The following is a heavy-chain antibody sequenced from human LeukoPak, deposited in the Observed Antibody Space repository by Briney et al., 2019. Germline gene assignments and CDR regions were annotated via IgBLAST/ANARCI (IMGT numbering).Heavy chain of an antibody. CDR1: GVIFNNYA. CDR2: ISASGGST. D-gene: IGHD1-1*01. Sequence: GGSLRLSCAVSGVIFNNYAMSWVRQAPGRGLEWVSVISASGGSTYYADSVKGRFTISRDNSNNRLYLEMNSLRAEDTAVYYCAKHAGTTRQTKDYWGQGTLVTVSS. CDR3: AKHAGTTRQTKDY. J-gene: IGHJ4*02. V-gene: IGHV3-23*01.